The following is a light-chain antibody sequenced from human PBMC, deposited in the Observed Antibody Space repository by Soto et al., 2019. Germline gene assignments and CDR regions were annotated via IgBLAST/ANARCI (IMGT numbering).Light chain of an antibody. CDR1: SSDVGSYDL. CDR3: CSYAGSWV. V-gene: IGLV2-23*01. Sequence: QSVLTQPASVSGSPGQSITISCTGTSSDVGSYDLVSWYQRHPGRAPKLMIYEATERPSAVSNRFSGSKSGNTASLTISGLQAEDEADYFCCSYAGSWVFGGGTKVTVL. CDR2: EAT. J-gene: IGLJ3*02.